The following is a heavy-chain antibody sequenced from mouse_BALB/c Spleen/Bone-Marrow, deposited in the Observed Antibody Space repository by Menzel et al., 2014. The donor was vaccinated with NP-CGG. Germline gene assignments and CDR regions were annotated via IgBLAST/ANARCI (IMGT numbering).Heavy chain of an antibody. V-gene: IGHV5-17*02. CDR1: GFTFGSFG. CDR2: ISSGSRTI. J-gene: IGHJ2*01. D-gene: IGHD4-1*01. Sequence: EVKLMESGGGLVQPGGSRKLSCAASGFTFGSFGMHWVRQAPEKGLEWVAYISSGSRTIYYADTVKGRFTISRDNPKNTLFLQMTGLRSEDTAMYYCTRRGNWEDFDYWGQGTTLTVSS. CDR3: TRRGNWEDFDY.